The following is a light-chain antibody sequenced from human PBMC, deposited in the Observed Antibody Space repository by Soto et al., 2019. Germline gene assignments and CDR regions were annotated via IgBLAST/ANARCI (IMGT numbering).Light chain of an antibody. CDR1: QSVSSY. V-gene: IGKV3-15*01. CDR3: QQYNNWSPWT. J-gene: IGKJ1*01. Sequence: IVLTQSPATLSVSPGERATLSCRASQSVSSYLAWYQQKPGQAPRLLIYRASTRATGIPARFSGSGSGTEISLTIISLQSEDFAVFYCQQYNNWSPWTFGQGTKVDIK. CDR2: RAS.